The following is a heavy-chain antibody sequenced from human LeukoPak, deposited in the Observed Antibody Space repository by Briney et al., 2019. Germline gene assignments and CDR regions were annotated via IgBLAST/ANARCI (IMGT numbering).Heavy chain of an antibody. V-gene: IGHV4-61*01. Sequence: SETLSLTCTVSGGSVGSGSYYWSWIRQPPGKGLEWIGYIYYSGSTNYNPSLKSRVTTSVDTSKNQFSLKLSSVTAADTVVYYCARSFTVTTTSFDYWGQGTLVTVSS. CDR1: GGSVGSGSYY. CDR3: ARSFTVTTTSFDY. J-gene: IGHJ4*02. CDR2: IYYSGST. D-gene: IGHD4-17*01.